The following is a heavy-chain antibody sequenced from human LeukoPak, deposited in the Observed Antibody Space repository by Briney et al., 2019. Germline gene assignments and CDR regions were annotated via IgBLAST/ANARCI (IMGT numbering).Heavy chain of an antibody. CDR2: INHSGST. CDR1: GGSFSGYY. Sequence: PSETLSLTCAVYGGSFSGYYWSWTRQPPGKGLEWIGEINHSGSTNYNPSLKSRVTISVDTSKNQFSLKLSSVTAADTAVYYCASASYYDFWSGYYPYDAFDIWGQGTMVTVSS. J-gene: IGHJ3*02. D-gene: IGHD3-3*01. CDR3: ASASYYDFWSGYYPYDAFDI. V-gene: IGHV4-34*01.